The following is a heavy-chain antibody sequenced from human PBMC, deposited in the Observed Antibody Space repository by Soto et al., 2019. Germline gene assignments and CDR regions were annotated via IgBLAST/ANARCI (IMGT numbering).Heavy chain of an antibody. CDR2: ISYDGGNE. CDR3: AKDRYSGTYPTDFDY. V-gene: IGHV3-30*18. J-gene: IGHJ4*02. Sequence: FTFSSYGIHWVRQAPGKGLEWVALISYDGGNEKYTESVKDRFTISRDDSHNVAYLQMSSLRTEDTAMYYCAKDRYSGTYPTDFDYWGQGSLVTVSS. CDR1: FTFSSYG. D-gene: IGHD1-26*01.